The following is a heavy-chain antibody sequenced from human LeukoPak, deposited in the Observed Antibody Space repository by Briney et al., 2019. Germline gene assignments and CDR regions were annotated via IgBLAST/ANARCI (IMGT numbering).Heavy chain of an antibody. J-gene: IGHJ6*02. CDR1: GFTFSSYS. D-gene: IGHD2-21*01. CDR3: ARGSVVGMDV. Sequence: PGGSLRLSCAASGFTFSSYSMNWVRQAPGKGLEWVSSISSSSSYIYYADSAKGRFTISRDNAKNSLYLQMNSLRAEDTAVYYCARGSVVGMDVWGQGTTVTVSS. V-gene: IGHV3-21*01. CDR2: ISSSSSYI.